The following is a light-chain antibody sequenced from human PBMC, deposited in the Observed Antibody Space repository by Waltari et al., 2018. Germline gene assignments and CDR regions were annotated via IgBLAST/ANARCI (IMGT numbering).Light chain of an antibody. J-gene: IGLJ3*02. V-gene: IGLV1-51*01. CDR2: ERN. CDR3: GTWDSSLGIGV. Sequence: QSVLTQAPSVSAAPGQKVTISCSGSTPNIGHNYVSWYQQFPGTAPKLLIYERNRRPSGIPDRFSGSKSGASATLGITGLQTGDEANYYCGTWDSSLGIGVLGGGTRVTVL. CDR1: TPNIGHNY.